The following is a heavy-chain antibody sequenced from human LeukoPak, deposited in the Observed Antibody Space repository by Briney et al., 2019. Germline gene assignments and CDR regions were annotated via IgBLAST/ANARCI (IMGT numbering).Heavy chain of an antibody. D-gene: IGHD4-17*01. CDR3: ARPTTATDYDACDI. V-gene: IGHV1-2*02. Sequence: ASVKVSCKASGYTFTVYYMHWVRQAPGQGLEWMGWINPNSGGTNYAQKFQGRVTMTRDTSISTAYMEVSSLRSDDTAVYYCARPTTATDYDACDIWGQGTMVTVSS. CDR2: INPNSGGT. CDR1: GYTFTVYY. J-gene: IGHJ3*02.